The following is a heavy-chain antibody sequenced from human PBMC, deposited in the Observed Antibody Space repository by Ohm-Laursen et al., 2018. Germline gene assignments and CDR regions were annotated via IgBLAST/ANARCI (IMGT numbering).Heavy chain of an antibody. CDR1: GFTFDDYS. Sequence: SLRLSCAASGFTFDDYSMHWVRQAPGKGLEWVSDISWNSGSIGYADSVKGRFTISRDNAKNSLYLQMNSLRAEDTALYYCAKDFFPFGGAATPHYWGQGTLVTVSS. CDR3: AKDFFPFGGAATPHY. J-gene: IGHJ4*02. V-gene: IGHV3-9*01. D-gene: IGHD3-16*01. CDR2: ISWNSGSI.